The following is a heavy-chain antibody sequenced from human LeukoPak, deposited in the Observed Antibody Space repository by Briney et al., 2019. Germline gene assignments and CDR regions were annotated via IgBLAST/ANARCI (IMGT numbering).Heavy chain of an antibody. CDR1: GYTFTSYY. Sequence: ASVKVSCKASGYTFTSYYMHWVRQAPGQGLEWMGIINPSGGSTSYAQKFQGRVTMTRDTSTSTAYMELRSLRSDDTAVYYCARVGIAAAGTVLLFDYWGQGTLVTVSS. D-gene: IGHD6-13*01. CDR2: INPSGGST. J-gene: IGHJ4*02. V-gene: IGHV1-46*01. CDR3: ARVGIAAAGTVLLFDY.